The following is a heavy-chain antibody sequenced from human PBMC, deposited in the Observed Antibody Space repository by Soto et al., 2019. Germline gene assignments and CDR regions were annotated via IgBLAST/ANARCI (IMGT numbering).Heavy chain of an antibody. Sequence: PSETLSLTCTVSGGSISSGGYYWSWIRQHPGKGLEWIGYIYYSGSTYYNPSLKSRVTISVDTSKNQFSLKLSSVTAADTAVYYCARDKSTYDSSGYYYYYYGMDVWGQGTTVTVSS. J-gene: IGHJ6*02. CDR1: GGSISSGGYY. D-gene: IGHD3-22*01. CDR2: IYYSGST. CDR3: ARDKSTYDSSGYYYYYYGMDV. V-gene: IGHV4-31*03.